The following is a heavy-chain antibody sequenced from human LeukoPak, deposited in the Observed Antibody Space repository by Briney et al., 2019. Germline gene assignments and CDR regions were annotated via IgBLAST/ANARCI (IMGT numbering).Heavy chain of an antibody. CDR3: ARGRGYGSGSYYKLMYVGYYFDY. D-gene: IGHD3-10*01. CDR2: INHSGST. J-gene: IGHJ4*02. CDR1: GGSFSGYY. V-gene: IGHV4-34*01. Sequence: SSETLSLTCAVYGGSFSGYYWSWIRQPPGKGLEWIGEINHSGSTNYNPSLKSRATISVDTSKNQFSLKLSSVTAADTAVYYCARGRGYGSGSYYKLMYVGYYFDYWGQGTLVTVSS.